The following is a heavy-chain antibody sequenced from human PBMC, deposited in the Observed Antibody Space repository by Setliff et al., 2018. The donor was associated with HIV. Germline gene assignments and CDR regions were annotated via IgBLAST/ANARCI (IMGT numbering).Heavy chain of an antibody. Sequence: SETLSLTCAVYGGSFSGYYWSWIRQPPGKGLEWIGSIYYSGSTNYNPSLKSRVTISVDTSKNQFSLKLSSVTAADTAVYYCARTPGTGPHPPYYFDYWGQGTLVTVSS. J-gene: IGHJ4*02. CDR3: ARTPGTGPHPPYYFDY. CDR1: GGSFSGYY. D-gene: IGHD3-9*01. V-gene: IGHV4-34*01. CDR2: IYYSGST.